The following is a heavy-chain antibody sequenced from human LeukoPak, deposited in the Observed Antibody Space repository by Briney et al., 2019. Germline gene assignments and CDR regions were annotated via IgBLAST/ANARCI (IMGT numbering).Heavy chain of an antibody. CDR2: INPNSGGT. CDR1: GYTFTGFY. CDR3: ARVVGGNYYGSETDDY. Sequence: ASVKVSCKASGYTFTGFYMHWVRQAPGPGLEWMGWINPNSGGTNYAQKFQGRVTMTRDTSISTAYMELSSLRSDDTAMYYCARVVGGNYYGSETDDYWGQGTLVTVSS. D-gene: IGHD3-10*01. J-gene: IGHJ4*02. V-gene: IGHV1-2*02.